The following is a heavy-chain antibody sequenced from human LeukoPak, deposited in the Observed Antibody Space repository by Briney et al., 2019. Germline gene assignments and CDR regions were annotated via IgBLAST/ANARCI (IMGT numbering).Heavy chain of an antibody. D-gene: IGHD5-24*01. CDR3: ARDSSGGWLRSYYFDS. CDR1: GFTFSSYG. CDR2: MSYDGSNK. V-gene: IGHV3-30*03. Sequence: GGSLRLSCAASGFTFSSYGMHWVRQAPGKGLEWVAVMSYDGSNKDYADSVKGRFTISRDNYKNTLYVQMNSLRAEDTAVYYCARDSSGGWLRSYYFDSWGQGTLVTVSS. J-gene: IGHJ4*02.